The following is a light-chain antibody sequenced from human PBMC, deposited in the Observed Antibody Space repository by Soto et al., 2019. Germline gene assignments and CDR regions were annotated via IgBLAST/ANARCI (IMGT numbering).Light chain of an antibody. CDR1: SSDVGGYNY. J-gene: IGLJ1*01. CDR2: EVS. V-gene: IGLV2-14*01. Sequence: QSALTQPASVSGPPGQSITISCTGTSSDVGGYNYVSWYQHHPGKAPKLMIYEVSNRPSGVSNRFSGSKSGNTASLTISGLQAEDEADYYCSSYTTRSTLVFGTGTKLTVL. CDR3: SSYTTRSTLV.